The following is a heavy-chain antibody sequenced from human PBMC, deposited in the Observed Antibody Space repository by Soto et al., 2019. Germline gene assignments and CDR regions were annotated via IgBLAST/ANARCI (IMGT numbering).Heavy chain of an antibody. CDR2: IIPIFGTA. CDR3: ARDGGRHSGGIDY. D-gene: IGHD1-26*01. V-gene: IGHV1-69*01. J-gene: IGHJ4*02. CDR1: GGTFSSYS. Sequence: QVQLVQSGAEVKKPGSSVKVSCKASGGTFSSYSINWVRQAPGQGLEWMGEIIPIFGTANYAQKFPGRVTITADESTSTASMELSSLRSEDAAVYYCARDGGRHSGGIDYWGQGTLVTVSS.